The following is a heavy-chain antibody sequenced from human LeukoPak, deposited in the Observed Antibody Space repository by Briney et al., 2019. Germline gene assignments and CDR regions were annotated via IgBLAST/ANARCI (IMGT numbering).Heavy chain of an antibody. D-gene: IGHD3-3*01. J-gene: IGHJ4*02. V-gene: IGHV4-61*02. CDR1: GGSMSSGSYY. CDR2: IYTSGST. CDR3: ARDRITIFGVVTLDY. Sequence: PSETLSLTCTVSGGSMSSGSYYWSWIRQPAGKGLEWIGRIYTSGSTNYNPSLKSRVTISVDTSKNQFSLKLSSVTAADTAVYYCARDRITIFGVVTLDYWGQGTLVTVSS.